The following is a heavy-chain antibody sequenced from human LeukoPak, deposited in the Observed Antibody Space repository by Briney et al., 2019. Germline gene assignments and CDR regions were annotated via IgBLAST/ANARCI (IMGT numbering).Heavy chain of an antibody. CDR1: GFTFSGSA. D-gene: IGHD6-13*01. J-gene: IGHJ4*02. CDR2: IRSKANSYAT. Sequence: GGSLRLSCAASGFTFSGSAMHWVRQASGKGLEWVGRIRSKANSYATAYAASVKGRFTISRDDSKNTAYLQMSSLKTEDTAVYYCTRKTIAAAGTLVDYWGQGTLVTVSS. CDR3: TRKTIAAAGTLVDY. V-gene: IGHV3-73*01.